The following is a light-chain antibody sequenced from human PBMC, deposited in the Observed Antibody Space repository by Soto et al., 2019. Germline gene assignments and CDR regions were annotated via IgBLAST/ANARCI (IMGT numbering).Light chain of an antibody. CDR1: QSVSSTY. CDR3: QQYGSIPFT. Sequence: EIVLTQSPGTLSLSPGERATLSCRASQSVSSTYLGWYQQKPGQAPRLLISGASSMATGIPDRFSGSGSGTDFTLTISRLAPEDFAVYYCQQYGSIPFTFGPGTKVDI. J-gene: IGKJ3*01. CDR2: GAS. V-gene: IGKV3-20*01.